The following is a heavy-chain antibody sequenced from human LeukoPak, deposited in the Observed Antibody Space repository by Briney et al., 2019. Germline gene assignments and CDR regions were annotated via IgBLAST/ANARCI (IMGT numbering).Heavy chain of an antibody. V-gene: IGHV3-72*01. Sequence: GGSLRLSCVASGFTFSDHYMDWVRQAPGKGLEWVGRIRNKANRYTTEHAASVKGRFIISRDDSKNSMYLQMNSLKTEDTAVYYCTRGDYGGGFDYWGQGTLVTLFS. D-gene: IGHD4/OR15-4a*01. CDR3: TRGDYGGGFDY. J-gene: IGHJ4*02. CDR2: IRNKANRYTT. CDR1: GFTFSDHY.